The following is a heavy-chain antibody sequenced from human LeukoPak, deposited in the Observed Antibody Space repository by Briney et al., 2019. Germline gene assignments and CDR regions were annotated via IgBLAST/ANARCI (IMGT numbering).Heavy chain of an antibody. CDR3: ARDGYCSGGSCSSHPTSDAFDI. J-gene: IGHJ3*02. CDR1: GFTFSSYA. Sequence: GRSLRLSCAASGFTFSSYAMHWVRQAPGKGLEWVAVISYDGSNKYYADSVKGRFTISRDNSKNTLYLQMNSLRAEDTAVYYCARDGYCSGGSCSSHPTSDAFDIWGQGTMVTVSS. CDR2: ISYDGSNK. V-gene: IGHV3-30*04. D-gene: IGHD2-15*01.